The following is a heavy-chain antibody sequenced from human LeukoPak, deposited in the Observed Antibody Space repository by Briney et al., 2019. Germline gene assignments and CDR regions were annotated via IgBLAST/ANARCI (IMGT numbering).Heavy chain of an antibody. Sequence: PGGSLRLSCAASGFTFSSYSMNWVRQAPGKGLEWVSSISSSSSYIYYADSVKGRFTISRDNAKNSLYLQMNSLRAEDTAVYCCARAGGYCSSTSCYFGSWWRDEGFDYWGQGTLVTVSS. CDR3: ARAGGYCSSTSCYFGSWWRDEGFDY. CDR2: ISSSSSYI. CDR1: GFTFSSYS. V-gene: IGHV3-21*01. D-gene: IGHD2-2*01. J-gene: IGHJ4*02.